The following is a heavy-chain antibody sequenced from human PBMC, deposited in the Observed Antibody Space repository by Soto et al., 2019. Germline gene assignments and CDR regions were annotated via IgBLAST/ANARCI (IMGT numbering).Heavy chain of an antibody. D-gene: IGHD3-22*01. CDR2: ISYSGST. CDR3: AREKYDSSFDY. Sequence: SETLSLTCTVSGGSVNTYYWSWIRQRPGKGLEWIGYISYSGSTNYNPSLKSRVTISADTSRNQFSLRLSSVTAADTAMYFCAREKYDSSFDYWGQGTLVTVSS. J-gene: IGHJ4*02. CDR1: GGSVNTYY. V-gene: IGHV4-59*02.